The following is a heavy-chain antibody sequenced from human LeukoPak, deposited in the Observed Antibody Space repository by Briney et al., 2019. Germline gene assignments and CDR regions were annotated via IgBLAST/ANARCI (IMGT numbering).Heavy chain of an antibody. CDR1: GYTFTSYY. CDR2: IYYSGST. J-gene: IGHJ4*02. CDR3: ARTGVTMVRGVIQTPFDY. D-gene: IGHD3-10*01. Sequence: CKASGYTFTSYYMHWVRQAPGQGLEWIGYIYYSGSTYYNPSLKSRVTISVGTSKNQFSLKLSSVTAADTAVYYCARTGVTMVRGVIQTPFDYWGQGTLVTVSS. V-gene: IGHV4-59*06.